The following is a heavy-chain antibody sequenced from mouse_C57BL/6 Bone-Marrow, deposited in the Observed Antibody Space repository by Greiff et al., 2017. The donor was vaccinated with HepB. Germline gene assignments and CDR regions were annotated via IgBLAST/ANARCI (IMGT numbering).Heavy chain of an antibody. V-gene: IGHV14-4*01. CDR1: GFNIKDDY. CDR2: IDPENGDT. D-gene: IGHD1-1*01. CDR3: TTHTPVITTVVATGNWYFEV. J-gene: IGHJ1*03. Sequence: VQLQQSGAELVRPGASVKLSCTASGFNIKDDYMHWVKQRPEQGLEWIGWIDPENGDTEYASKFHGKATITADTSSNTAYLQLSSLTSEDTAVYYWTTHTPVITTVVATGNWYFEVWGTGTTVTVSS.